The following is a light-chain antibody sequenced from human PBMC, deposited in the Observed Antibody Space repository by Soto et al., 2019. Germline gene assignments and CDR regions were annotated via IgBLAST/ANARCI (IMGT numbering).Light chain of an antibody. CDR3: CSYSVRSTCTVV. V-gene: IGLV2-23*01. CDR1: SSDVGSYNL. Sequence: QSVLTQPASVSGSPGQSITISCTGTSSDVGSYNLVSWYQQHPGKAPKLMIYEGSKRPSGVSNRFSGSKSGNTASLTISGLQAEDEADYDCCSYSVRSTCTVVFGGGTKLTLL. J-gene: IGLJ2*01. CDR2: EGS.